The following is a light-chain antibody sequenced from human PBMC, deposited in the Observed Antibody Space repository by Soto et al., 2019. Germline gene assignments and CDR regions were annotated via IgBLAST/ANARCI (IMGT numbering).Light chain of an antibody. V-gene: IGKV3-11*01. CDR1: QSVSRY. CDR2: EAS. J-gene: IGKJ4*01. CDR3: QQRTNWPLT. Sequence: EIVLTQSPATLSFTPGERATLACRASQSVSRYLAWYQQRPGQAPRLLIYEASNRATGVPDRFSGTGSGTDFTLTISSLEPEDFAVYYCQQRTNWPLTFGGGTKVDIK.